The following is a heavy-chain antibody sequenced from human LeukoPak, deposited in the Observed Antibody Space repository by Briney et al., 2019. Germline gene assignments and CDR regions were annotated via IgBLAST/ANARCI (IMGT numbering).Heavy chain of an antibody. V-gene: IGHV1-18*01. J-gene: IGHJ5*02. Sequence: ASVKVSCKAFGYTFTSYGINWVRQAPGQGLEWMGWISDYDGNTNSAQNLQGRVTMTTDTSTSTAYTELRSLRSDDTAVYYCARGGDIVVVPAVKGSWFDPWGQGTLVTVSS. D-gene: IGHD2-2*01. CDR1: GYTFTSYG. CDR2: ISDYDGNT. CDR3: ARGGDIVVVPAVKGSWFDP.